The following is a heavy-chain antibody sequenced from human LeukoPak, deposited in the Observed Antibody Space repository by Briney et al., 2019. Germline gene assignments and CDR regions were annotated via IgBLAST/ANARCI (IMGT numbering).Heavy chain of an antibody. J-gene: IGHJ3*02. Sequence: KPSETLSLTCTVSGGSISSYYWSWIRQPPGKGLEWIGYIYYSGSTNYNPSLKSRVTISVDTSKNQFSLKLSSVTAVDTAVYYCARAVAVEGYLDAFDIWGQGTMVTVSS. CDR3: ARAVAVEGYLDAFDI. D-gene: IGHD5-24*01. CDR2: IYYSGST. CDR1: GGSISSYY. V-gene: IGHV4-59*01.